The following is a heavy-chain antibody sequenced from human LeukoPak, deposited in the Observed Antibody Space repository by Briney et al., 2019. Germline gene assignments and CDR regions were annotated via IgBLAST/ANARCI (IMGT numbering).Heavy chain of an antibody. CDR1: GFIFDDHA. Sequence: PGRSLRLSCVASGFIFDDHAMHWVRQAPGKGLEWISTITWNSGIIDYADSVRGRFSISRDNAKNSLYLQMNSLRAEDTAIYHCAKDLVYFDSSGVFDYWGQGTLVTVSS. J-gene: IGHJ4*02. CDR2: ITWNSGII. D-gene: IGHD3-22*01. CDR3: AKDLVYFDSSGVFDY. V-gene: IGHV3-9*01.